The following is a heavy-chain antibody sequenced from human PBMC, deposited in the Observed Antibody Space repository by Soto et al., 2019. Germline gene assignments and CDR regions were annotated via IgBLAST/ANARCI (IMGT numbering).Heavy chain of an antibody. J-gene: IGHJ4*02. CDR3: AASGSYYDFWSGYLDY. Sequence: GASVKVSCKASGGTFSSYTISWVRQAPGQGLEWMGRIIPILGIANYAQKFQGRVTITADKSTSTAYMELSSLRSEDTAVYYCAASGSYYDFWSGYLDYWGQGTLVTVSS. CDR2: IIPILGIA. D-gene: IGHD3-3*01. V-gene: IGHV1-69*02. CDR1: GGTFSSYT.